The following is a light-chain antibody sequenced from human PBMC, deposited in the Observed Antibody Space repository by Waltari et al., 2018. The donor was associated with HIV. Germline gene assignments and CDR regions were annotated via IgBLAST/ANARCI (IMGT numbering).Light chain of an antibody. Sequence: DIVMTQSPDSLAVSLGERATIHCKSSQSVLKTSTSRNYLAWYQQKPRQPPTLLIYWASTRESGVPARFSGSGSGTDFTLTISSLQAEDVAVYYCQQYLSTPLTFGGGTKGEIK. CDR3: QQYLSTPLT. CDR1: QSVLKTSTSRNY. J-gene: IGKJ4*01. V-gene: IGKV4-1*01. CDR2: WAS.